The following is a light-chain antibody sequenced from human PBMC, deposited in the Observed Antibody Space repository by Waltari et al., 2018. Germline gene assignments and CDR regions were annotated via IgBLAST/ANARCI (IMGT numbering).Light chain of an antibody. J-gene: IGLJ2*01. Sequence: QSVLTQAPSASGTPGRTVTSSCSGSSSNNESHTVNWYQQLPGTAPTLLIYSNNPRPSEVAARFSVSKSGTSAALAISGLQSEDEEEYSCSVWDDSLSGVVFGGGTKLTVL. CDR3: SVWDDSLSGVV. CDR1: SSNNESHT. CDR2: SNN. V-gene: IGLV1-44*01.